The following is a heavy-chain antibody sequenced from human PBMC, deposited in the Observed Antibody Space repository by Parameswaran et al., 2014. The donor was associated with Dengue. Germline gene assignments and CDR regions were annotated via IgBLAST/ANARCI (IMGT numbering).Heavy chain of an antibody. CDR2: ISAYNGNT. D-gene: IGHD1-7*01. V-gene: IGHV1-18*01. CDR3: ARDTSTNWNYVAPLDY. J-gene: IGHJ4*02. Sequence: SWVRQAPGQGLEWMGWISAYNGNTNYAQKLQGRVTMTTDTSTSTAYMELRSLRSDDTAVYYCARDTSTNWNYVAPLDYWGQGTLVTVSS.